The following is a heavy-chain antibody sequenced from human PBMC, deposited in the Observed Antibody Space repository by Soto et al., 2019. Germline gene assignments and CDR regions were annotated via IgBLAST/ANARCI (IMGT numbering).Heavy chain of an antibody. Sequence: QVQLQESGPGLVKPSGTLSLTCAVSGGSINNGNSWSWVRQSPGRGLEWIGEVYYSGSTQYNPSLKGRISISVDNPKYQISLKLTSVTAADTARYYCAASYCSGGRCSAYAMDIWGQGTTVIVPS. J-gene: IGHJ6*02. V-gene: IGHV4-4*02. CDR3: AASYCSGGRCSAYAMDI. CDR1: GGSINNGNS. CDR2: VYYSGST. D-gene: IGHD2-15*01.